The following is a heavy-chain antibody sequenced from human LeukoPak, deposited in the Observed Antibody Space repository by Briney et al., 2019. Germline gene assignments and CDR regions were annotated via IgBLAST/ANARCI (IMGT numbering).Heavy chain of an antibody. CDR1: GGSFSGYY. D-gene: IGHD3-22*01. J-gene: IGHJ5*02. CDR3: ARAPSYYYDSSGYLSGVWFDP. Sequence: SETLSLTCAVYGGSFSGYYWSWIRQPPGKGLEWIGEINHSGSTNYNPSLKSRVTISVDTSKNQFSLKLSSVTAADTAVYYCARAPSYYYDSSGYLSGVWFDPWGQGTLVTVSS. CDR2: INHSGST. V-gene: IGHV4-34*01.